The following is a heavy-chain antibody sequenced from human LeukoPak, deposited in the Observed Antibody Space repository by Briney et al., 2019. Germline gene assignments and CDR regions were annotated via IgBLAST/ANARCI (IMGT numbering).Heavy chain of an antibody. CDR1: GYTFTTYG. J-gene: IGHJ4*02. CDR3: AREYCSSTSCYGVDY. Sequence: ASVKVSCKASGYTFTTYGISWVRQAPGQGLEWMGWISAYNGNRNYAQKLQGRVTITTATSTSTAYMELRSLRSDDTAVYYCAREYCSSTSCYGVDYWGQGTLVTVSS. D-gene: IGHD2-2*01. CDR2: ISAYNGNR. V-gene: IGHV1-18*01.